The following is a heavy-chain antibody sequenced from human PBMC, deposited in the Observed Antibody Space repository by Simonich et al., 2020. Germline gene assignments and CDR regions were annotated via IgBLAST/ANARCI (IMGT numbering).Heavy chain of an antibody. CDR1: GFTFSSYW. Sequence: EVQLVESGGGLVQPGGSLRLSCAASGFTFSSYWMSWVRQAPGKGLEWVANIKQEGSEKYYVDPVKGRFTISRDNAKNSLYLQMNSLRAEDTAVYYCARDGLGTAYYYYMDVWGKGTTVTVSS. CDR3: ARDGLGTAYYYYMDV. J-gene: IGHJ6*03. CDR2: IKQEGSEK. D-gene: IGHD7-27*01. V-gene: IGHV3-7*01.